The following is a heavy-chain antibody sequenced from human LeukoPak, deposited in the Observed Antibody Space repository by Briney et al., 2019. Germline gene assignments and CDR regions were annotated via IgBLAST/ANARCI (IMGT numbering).Heavy chain of an antibody. V-gene: IGHV4-34*01. Sequence: SETLSLTCAVSGGSFRVYYWNWIRQSPGKGLEWAGEINSSGGTSYNPSLKSRLTLSVDTSKYQFSLKLNSVTAADTAVYYCERGRNYFENWGYYYYFDYWGQGTLVTVAS. CDR3: ERGRNYFENWGYYYYFDY. J-gene: IGHJ4*02. CDR1: GGSFRVYY. D-gene: IGHD1-26*01. CDR2: INSSGGT.